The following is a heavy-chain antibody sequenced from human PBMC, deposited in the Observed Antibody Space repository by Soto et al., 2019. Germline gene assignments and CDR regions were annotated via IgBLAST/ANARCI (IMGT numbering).Heavy chain of an antibody. CDR3: AMPYYYYYGMDV. J-gene: IGHJ6*02. V-gene: IGHV4-39*01. Sequence: PSATQSLTCTVSGGSISSSSYYWGWIRQPPGKGLEWIGSIYYSGSTYYNPSLKSRVTISVDTSKNQFSLKLSSVTAADTAVYYCAMPYYYYYGMDVWGQGTTVTVSS. CDR1: GGSISSSSYY. CDR2: IYYSGST.